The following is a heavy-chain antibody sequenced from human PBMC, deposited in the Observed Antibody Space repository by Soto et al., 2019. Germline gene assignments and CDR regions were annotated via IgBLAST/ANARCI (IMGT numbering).Heavy chain of an antibody. CDR1: GYTFTGYY. V-gene: IGHV1-2*02. Sequence: QVQLVQSGAEVKKPGASVKVSCKASGYTFTGYYIHWVRQAPGQGLEWMGCINPKSGYTDYSQKFQGRDTVTRDTSINTFYMEVSSLTSDGTAVYLCVREWDKETVPRPDYWGQGTLVTVSS. CDR2: INPKSGYT. CDR3: VREWDKETVPRPDY. D-gene: IGHD1-26*01. J-gene: IGHJ4*01.